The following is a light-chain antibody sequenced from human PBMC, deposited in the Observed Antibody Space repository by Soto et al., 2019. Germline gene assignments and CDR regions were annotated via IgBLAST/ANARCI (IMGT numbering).Light chain of an antibody. CDR2: DAS. J-gene: IGKJ2*01. CDR3: QQRSNWYT. Sequence: VLTQSPATLSLSPGERATLSCRASQSVGNYLAWYQQKPGQPPRLLIYDASKRATGIPAMFSGSWSATDFTLTISILEPEDFAIYYCQQRSNWYTFGQGTKLEIK. CDR1: QSVGNY. V-gene: IGKV3-11*01.